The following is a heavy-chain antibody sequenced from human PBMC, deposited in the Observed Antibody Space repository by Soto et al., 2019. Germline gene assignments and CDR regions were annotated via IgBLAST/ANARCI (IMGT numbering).Heavy chain of an antibody. V-gene: IGHV4-30-4*01. Sequence: QVLLQESGPGLVRPSQTLSLTCTVSGDSISSADYYWSWIRQTPGKGLEWIGHIFYSGTTYYNPSLKSRLTRSVDTSKNHFSLRLTSVTAADTAVYYCARDLWVEPELYYYGMDVWGQGTTVTVSS. CDR3: ARDLWVEPELYYYGMDV. CDR1: GDSISSADYY. J-gene: IGHJ6*02. D-gene: IGHD1-1*01. CDR2: IFYSGTT.